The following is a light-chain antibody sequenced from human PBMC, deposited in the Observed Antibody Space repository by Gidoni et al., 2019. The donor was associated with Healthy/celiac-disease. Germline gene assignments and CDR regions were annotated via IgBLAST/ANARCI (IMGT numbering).Light chain of an antibody. V-gene: IGKV3-15*01. J-gene: IGKJ2*01. CDR1: QSVSSN. CDR2: GAS. CDR3: QQYNNWPPYT. Sequence: EIVMTHSPATLSVSPGARATLFCRASQSVSSNLAWYQQKPGQAPRLLIYGASTRATGIPARFSGSGSGTEFTLTISSLQSEDFAVYYCQQYNNWPPYTFXQXTKLEIK.